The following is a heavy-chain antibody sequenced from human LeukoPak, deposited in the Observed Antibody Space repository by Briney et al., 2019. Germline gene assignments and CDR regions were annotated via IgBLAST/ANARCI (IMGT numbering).Heavy chain of an antibody. CDR3: ARDQDTGGSGSGIDY. Sequence: ASVKVSCKASGYTFTSYYMHWVRQAPGQGLEWMGIINPSGGSTSYAQKFQGRVTMTRDMSTSTVYMELSSLRSEDTAVYYCARDQDTGGSGSGIDYWGQGTLVTVSS. V-gene: IGHV1-46*01. CDR1: GYTFTSYY. J-gene: IGHJ4*02. CDR2: INPSGGST. D-gene: IGHD3-10*01.